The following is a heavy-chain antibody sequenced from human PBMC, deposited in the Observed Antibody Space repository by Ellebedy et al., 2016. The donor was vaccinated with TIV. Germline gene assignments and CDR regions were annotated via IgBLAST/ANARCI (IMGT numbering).Heavy chain of an antibody. CDR3: ASEEVGATQYGMDV. Sequence: GESLKISCAASGFTFSSYELDWVRQAPGKGLEWVSKITSRGDTVYQADSVKGRFTMSRDNAKNSVYLQMNSLRDEDTAVYYCASEEVGATQYGMDVWGQGTTVTVSS. J-gene: IGHJ6*02. CDR2: ITSRGDTV. V-gene: IGHV3-48*03. D-gene: IGHD1-26*01. CDR1: GFTFSSYE.